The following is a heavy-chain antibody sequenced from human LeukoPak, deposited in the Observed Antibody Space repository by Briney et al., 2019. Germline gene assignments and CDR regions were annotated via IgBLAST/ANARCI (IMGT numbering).Heavy chain of an antibody. CDR2: ISAYNGNT. D-gene: IGHD3-22*01. CDR3: ARDHYLAYYSDSSGYYPDY. V-gene: IGHV1-18*01. J-gene: IGHJ4*02. Sequence: GASVKVSCKASGYTFTSCGISWVRHAPGEGLEWMGWISAYNGNTNYAQKLQGRVTMTTDTSTSTAYMELRSLRSDDTAVYYCARDHYLAYYSDSSGYYPDYWGQGTLVTVSS. CDR1: GYTFTSCG.